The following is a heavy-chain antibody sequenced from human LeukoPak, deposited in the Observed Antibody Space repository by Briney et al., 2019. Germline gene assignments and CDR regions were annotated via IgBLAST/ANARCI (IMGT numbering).Heavy chain of an antibody. CDR3: TTEMRWELLFDD. V-gene: IGHV3-15*01. Sequence: GGSLRLSCAASGFSFSDAWMSWVRQTPGKGLEWVGRSKSKTDGGTTDYAAPVKGRFSISRDDSENTLYLQMDSLKTEDTGVYYCTTEMRWELLFDDWGQGTLVTVSS. CDR2: SKSKTDGGTT. D-gene: IGHD1-26*01. J-gene: IGHJ4*02. CDR1: GFSFSDAW.